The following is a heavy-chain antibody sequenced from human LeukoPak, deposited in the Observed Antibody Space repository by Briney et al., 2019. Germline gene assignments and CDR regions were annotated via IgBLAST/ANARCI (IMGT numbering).Heavy chain of an antibody. CDR1: GYSFTSYW. CDR3: ARDHWSDSSDY. CDR2: INAGNGNT. Sequence: GESLKISCKGSGYSFTSYWIGWVRQAPGQRLEWMGWINAGNGNTKYSQKFQGRVTITRDTSASTAYMELSSLRSEDTAVYYCARDHWSDSSDYWGQGTLVTVSS. J-gene: IGHJ4*02. D-gene: IGHD3-3*01. V-gene: IGHV1-3*01.